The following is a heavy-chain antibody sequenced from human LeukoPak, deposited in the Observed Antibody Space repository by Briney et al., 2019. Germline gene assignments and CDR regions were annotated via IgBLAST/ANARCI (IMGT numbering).Heavy chain of an antibody. CDR2: INYSWST. CDR3: ARDIEAVGATLYFDY. Sequence: SETLSLTCTVSGGSISSHYWGWIRQTPGKELEYIGQINYSWSTYYNPSLKTRVTLSIDTSKNQFSLKLRSVTAADTAVYYCARDIEAVGATLYFDYWGRGTLVTVSS. D-gene: IGHD1-26*01. V-gene: IGHV4-59*11. CDR1: GGSISSHY. J-gene: IGHJ4*01.